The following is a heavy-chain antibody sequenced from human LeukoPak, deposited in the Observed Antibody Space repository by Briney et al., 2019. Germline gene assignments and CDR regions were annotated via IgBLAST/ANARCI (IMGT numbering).Heavy chain of an antibody. J-gene: IGHJ4*02. D-gene: IGHD6-13*01. Sequence: GGSLRLSCAASGFTFSSYSMNWVRQAPGKGLEWVSYISSSSSTIYYADSVKGRFTISRDNAKNSLYLQMNSLRAEDTAVYYCARDGAGAFRSIAAAGTFDYWGQGTLVTVSS. V-gene: IGHV3-48*01. CDR2: ISSSSSTI. CDR3: ARDGAGAFRSIAAAGTFDY. CDR1: GFTFSSYS.